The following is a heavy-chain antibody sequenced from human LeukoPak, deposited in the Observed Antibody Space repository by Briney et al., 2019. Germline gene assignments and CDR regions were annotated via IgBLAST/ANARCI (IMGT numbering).Heavy chain of an antibody. CDR3: ARDQGVEMATISGIDDAFDI. CDR1: GGTFSSYA. D-gene: IGHD5-24*01. V-gene: IGHV1-69*06. J-gene: IGHJ3*02. Sequence: ASVKVSCKASGGTFSSYAISWVRQAPGQGLEWMGGIIPIFGTANYAQKFQGRVTITADKSTSTAYMELSSLRSEDTAVYYCARDQGVEMATISGIDDAFDIWGQGTMVTVSS. CDR2: IIPIFGTA.